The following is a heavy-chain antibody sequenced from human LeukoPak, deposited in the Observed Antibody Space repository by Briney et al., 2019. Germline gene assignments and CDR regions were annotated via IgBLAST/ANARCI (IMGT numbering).Heavy chain of an antibody. CDR1: GFTFSSYG. V-gene: IGHV3-23*01. D-gene: IGHD6-13*01. Sequence: GGSLRLSCAASGFTFSSYGMNWVRQAPGKGLEWVSTITGGGGTTYYADSVKGRFTISRDNSKNTLYLQMNSLRVEDTAIYYCAKESVYSSSVDWGQGTPVTVSS. J-gene: IGHJ4*02. CDR2: ITGGGGTT. CDR3: AKESVYSSSVD.